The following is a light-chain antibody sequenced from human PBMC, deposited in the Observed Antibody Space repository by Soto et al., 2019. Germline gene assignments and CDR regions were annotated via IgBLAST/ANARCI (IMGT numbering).Light chain of an antibody. CDR2: DVS. CDR3: CSYAGSRYV. CDR1: SSGVGGYNY. Sequence: QSVLTQPRSVSGSPGQSVTISCTGTSSGVGGYNYVSWYQQHPGKAPKLMIYDVSKRPSGVPDRFSGSKSGNTASLTISGLQAEDEAEYYCCSYAGSRYVFGTGTKVTLL. V-gene: IGLV2-11*01. J-gene: IGLJ1*01.